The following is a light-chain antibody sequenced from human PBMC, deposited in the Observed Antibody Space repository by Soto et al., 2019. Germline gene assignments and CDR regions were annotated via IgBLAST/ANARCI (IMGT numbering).Light chain of an antibody. CDR3: QQSYSSTWT. CDR1: QSISSY. V-gene: IGKV1-39*01. J-gene: IGKJ1*01. Sequence: DIQMTQSPSSLSASVGDRVTITCRTSQSISSYLNWYQHKPGKAPKLXIYVASSLESGVPSRFSGSGAGTDFTLTISSLQPEDFETDYCQQSYSSTWTFGQGTKVDIK. CDR2: VAS.